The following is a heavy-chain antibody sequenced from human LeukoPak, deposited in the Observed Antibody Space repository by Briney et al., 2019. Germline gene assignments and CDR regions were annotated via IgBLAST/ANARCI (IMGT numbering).Heavy chain of an antibody. J-gene: IGHJ6*02. D-gene: IGHD3-10*01. CDR3: AKSGGLSGSGRLAMDV. Sequence: GGSLRLSCAASGFTFSTYAMSWVRLAPGKGLERVSGISGSGGSTYYADSVKGRFTSSRDNSNNTLYVQINSLRVEDTAVYCCAKSGGLSGSGRLAMDVWGQGTTVTVSS. CDR1: GFTFSTYA. CDR2: ISGSGGST. V-gene: IGHV3-23*01.